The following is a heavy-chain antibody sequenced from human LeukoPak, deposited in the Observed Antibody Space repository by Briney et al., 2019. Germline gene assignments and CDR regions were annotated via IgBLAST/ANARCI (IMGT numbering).Heavy chain of an antibody. D-gene: IGHD3-22*01. CDR2: ISAYNGNT. V-gene: IGHV1-18*01. CDR3: ARDHPTYYYDSSGGYYYYYYGMDV. J-gene: IGHJ6*02. CDR1: GYTFTSYG. Sequence: GASVKVTCKASGYTFTSYGISWVRQAPGQGLERMGWISAYNGNTNYAQKLQGRVTMTTDTSTSTAYMELRSLRSDDTAVYYCARDHPTYYYDSSGGYYYYYYGMDVWGQGTTVTVSS.